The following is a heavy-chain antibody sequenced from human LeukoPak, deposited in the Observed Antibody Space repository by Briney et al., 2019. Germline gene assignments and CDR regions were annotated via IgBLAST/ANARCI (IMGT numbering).Heavy chain of an antibody. V-gene: IGHV3-9*01. CDR2: ISWNSGSI. Sequence: GGSLRLSCAASGFTFDDYAMHWVRQAPGKGLEWVSGISWNSGSIGYADSVKGRFTISRDNAKNSLYLQMNSLRDEDTAVYYCAYYYYGMDVWGQGTTVTVSS. J-gene: IGHJ6*02. CDR3: AYYYYGMDV. CDR1: GFTFDDYA.